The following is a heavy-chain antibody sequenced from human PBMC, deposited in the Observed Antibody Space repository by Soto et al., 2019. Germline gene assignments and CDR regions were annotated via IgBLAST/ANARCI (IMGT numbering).Heavy chain of an antibody. CDR1: GFTFSRYG. CDR3: AKDLRSGRDYGDYDGKDY. CDR2: ISFDGSNK. D-gene: IGHD4-17*01. V-gene: IGHV3-30*18. Sequence: GGSLRLSCAASGFTFSRYGMHWVRQAPGKGLEWVAVISFDGSNKYYADSVKGRFSISRDNSKKTLYLQMNSLRNEDTAVYYCAKDLRSGRDYGDYDGKDYWGQGTLVTVSS. J-gene: IGHJ4*02.